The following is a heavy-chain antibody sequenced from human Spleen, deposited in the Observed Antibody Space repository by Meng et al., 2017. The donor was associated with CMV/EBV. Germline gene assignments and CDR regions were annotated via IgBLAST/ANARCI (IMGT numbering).Heavy chain of an antibody. V-gene: IGHV3-48*04. D-gene: IGHD3-10*01. CDR2: ISSSVSTI. CDR3: ARFRGGTSPLDY. J-gene: IGHJ4*02. CDR1: GFTFTSYS. Sequence: GESLKISCAASGFTFTSYSMNWVRQAPGKGLEWLTYISSSVSTISYADSVKGRFTISRDNAKNSLHLQINSLRAADTAVYYCARFRGGTSPLDYWGQGTLVTVSS.